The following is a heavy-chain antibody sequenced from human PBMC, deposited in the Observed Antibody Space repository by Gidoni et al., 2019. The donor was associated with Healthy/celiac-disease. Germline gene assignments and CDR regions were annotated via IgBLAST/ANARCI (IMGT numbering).Heavy chain of an antibody. V-gene: IGHV1-8*01. Sequence: QVQLVQSGAEVTKPGASVKVSCKASGYTFPRYAINWVLQATGHVLEWMGWMNPNSGNTGYAQQFQGRVTMTRNTSISTAYMELSSLRSEDTAVYYCASAYYDILTGNHNWFDPWGQGTLVTVSS. J-gene: IGHJ5*02. CDR1: GYTFPRYA. D-gene: IGHD3-9*01. CDR3: ASAYYDILTGNHNWFDP. CDR2: MNPNSGNT.